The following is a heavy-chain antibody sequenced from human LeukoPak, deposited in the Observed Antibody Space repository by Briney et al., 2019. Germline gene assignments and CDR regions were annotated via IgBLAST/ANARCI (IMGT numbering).Heavy chain of an antibody. CDR2: ISSSSSYI. J-gene: IGHJ4*02. CDR1: GFTFSSYS. Sequence: PGGSLRLSCAASGFTFSSYSMNWVRQAPGKGLEWVSSISSSSSYIFYADSVKGRFTISRDNAKNSLYLQMNSLRAEDTAVYYCARVAYGDSSSWYLRDYRGQGTLVTVSS. D-gene: IGHD6-13*01. V-gene: IGHV3-21*01. CDR3: ARVAYGDSSSWYLRDY.